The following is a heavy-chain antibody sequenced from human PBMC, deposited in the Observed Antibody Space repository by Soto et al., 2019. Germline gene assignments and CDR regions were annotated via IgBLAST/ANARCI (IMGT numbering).Heavy chain of an antibody. CDR3: ARAAYYYDSSGYYPGDY. J-gene: IGHJ4*02. Sequence: GASVKVSCKASGYSFTSYAIHWVRQAPGQRLEWMGWINAGNGNTKNPQKLQGRVTITRDTSASTAYMEVSSVRSEDTDVYYCARAAYYYDSSGYYPGDYWGQGSLVTVSS. V-gene: IGHV1-3*01. CDR1: GYSFTSYA. CDR2: INAGNGNT. D-gene: IGHD3-22*01.